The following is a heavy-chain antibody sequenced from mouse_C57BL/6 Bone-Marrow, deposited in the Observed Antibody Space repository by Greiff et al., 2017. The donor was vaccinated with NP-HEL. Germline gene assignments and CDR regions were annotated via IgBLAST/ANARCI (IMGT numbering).Heavy chain of an antibody. CDR1: GYTFTGNW. D-gene: IGHD1-1*01. CDR2: VLPGSGNT. CDR3: ARDYYGSSYFDY. Sequence: VQLQQSGAELKKPGASVKLSCKATGYTFTGNWIEWVKQRPGPGLEWIGEVLPGSGNTYYNERFKGKATFTAETSSNTAYMQLSSLTTEDSAIYYCARDYYGSSYFDYWGQGTTLTVSS. V-gene: IGHV1-9*01. J-gene: IGHJ2*01.